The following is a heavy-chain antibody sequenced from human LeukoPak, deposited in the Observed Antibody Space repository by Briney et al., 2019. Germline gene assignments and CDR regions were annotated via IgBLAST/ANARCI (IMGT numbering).Heavy chain of an antibody. Sequence: GGSLRLSCAASGFTFDDYAMHWVRQAPGKGLEWVSVISGDGGSTYYADSVKGRFTISRDNSKNSLYLQMNSLRTEDTALYYCAKDPGNGYDFWSGYSDNWFDPWGQGTLVTVSS. CDR1: GFTFDDYA. V-gene: IGHV3-43*02. CDR3: AKDPGNGYDFWSGYSDNWFDP. J-gene: IGHJ5*02. D-gene: IGHD3-3*01. CDR2: ISGDGGST.